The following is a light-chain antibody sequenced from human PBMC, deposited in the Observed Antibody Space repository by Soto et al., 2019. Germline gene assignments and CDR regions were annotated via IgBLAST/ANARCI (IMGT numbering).Light chain of an antibody. CDR2: DAS. CDR1: QAISNY. J-gene: IGKJ2*01. CDR3: QQYDTLPYP. Sequence: DIQMTQSPSSLSASVGDRVTITCQASQAISNYLNWYLQKPGKAPKLLIYDASNLETGIPSRFTGTVSGTAFTFTISSLQPEYIATYYCQQYDTLPYPFVQGTKLEIK. V-gene: IGKV1-33*01.